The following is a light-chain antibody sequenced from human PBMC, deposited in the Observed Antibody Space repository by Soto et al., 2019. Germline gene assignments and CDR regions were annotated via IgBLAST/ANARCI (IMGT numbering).Light chain of an antibody. CDR2: GAS. J-gene: IGKJ1*01. CDR1: QSVSSN. Sequence: EIVMTQSPATLSVSPGERATLSCRASQSVSSNLAWYQQKPGQAPRLLIYGASIRATGIPARFSGSGSGTEFTLTISSLQSEDFPVYYCQQYNNWRTFGQGTKVEIK. CDR3: QQYNNWRT. V-gene: IGKV3D-15*01.